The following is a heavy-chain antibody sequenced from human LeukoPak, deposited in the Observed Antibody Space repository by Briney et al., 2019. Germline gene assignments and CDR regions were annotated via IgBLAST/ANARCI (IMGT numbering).Heavy chain of an antibody. Sequence: ASVKVSCKASGYTFTSYGISWVRQAPGQGLEWMGWISAYNGNTNYAQKLQGRVTMTTDTSTSTAYMELRSLRSDDTAVYYCARDPSSPLLWFGELLSGAFDIWGQGTMVTVSS. V-gene: IGHV1-18*01. CDR3: ARDPSSPLLWFGELLSGAFDI. D-gene: IGHD3-10*01. CDR2: ISAYNGNT. CDR1: GYTFTSYG. J-gene: IGHJ3*02.